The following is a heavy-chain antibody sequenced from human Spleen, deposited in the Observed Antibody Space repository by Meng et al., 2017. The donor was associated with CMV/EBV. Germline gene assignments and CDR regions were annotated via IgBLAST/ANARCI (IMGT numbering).Heavy chain of an antibody. CDR3: ARVALIQRHYGDYSIDY. Sequence: YPFTGYFLHWVRQAPGQGLESMGWINPYSGDTNYAQKFQGRVTLTRDTSINTAYMELTSLISDDTAMYYCARVALIQRHYGDYSIDYWGQGTLVTVSS. J-gene: IGHJ4*02. CDR1: YPFTGYF. V-gene: IGHV1-2*02. D-gene: IGHD4-17*01. CDR2: INPYSGDT.